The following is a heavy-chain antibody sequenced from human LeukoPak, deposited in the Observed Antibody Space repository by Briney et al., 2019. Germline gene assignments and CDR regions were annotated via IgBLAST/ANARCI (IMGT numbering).Heavy chain of an antibody. D-gene: IGHD3-10*01. V-gene: IGHV3-23*01. J-gene: IGHJ4*02. CDR2: ISGSGGST. CDR3: AKGPRWFGELLLDY. CDR1: GFTFSSYA. Sequence: GGSLRLSCAASGFTFSSYATSWVRQAPGKGLEWVSAISGSGGSTYHADSVKGRFTISRDNSKNTLYLQMNSLRAEDTAVYYCAKGPRWFGELLLDYWGQGTLVTVSS.